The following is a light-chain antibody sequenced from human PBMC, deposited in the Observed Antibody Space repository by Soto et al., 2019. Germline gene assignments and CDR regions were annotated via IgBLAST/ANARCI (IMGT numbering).Light chain of an antibody. CDR1: NIGSKS. CDR3: QVWDSSSGQSYV. CDR2: DDG. Sequence: SYELTQRPSVSVAPGQTARITCGGNNIGSKSVHWYQQKPGQAPVLVVYDDGDRPSGIPERFSGSNSGNTATLTISRVEAGDEADYYCQVWDSSSGQSYVFGTGTKLTVL. J-gene: IGLJ1*01. V-gene: IGLV3-21*02.